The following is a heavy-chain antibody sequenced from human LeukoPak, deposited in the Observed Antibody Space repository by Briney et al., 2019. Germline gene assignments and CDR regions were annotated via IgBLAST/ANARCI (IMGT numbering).Heavy chain of an antibody. CDR1: GFTFSSYW. Sequence: PGGSLRLSCAASGFTFSSYWMSWVRQAPGKGLEWEVNIKQDGSEKYYVDSVKGRFTISRDNAKNSLYLQMNSLRAEDTAVYYCAREDGSHIWEVDYWGQGTLVTVSS. CDR3: AREDGSHIWEVDY. D-gene: IGHD5-24*01. CDR2: IKQDGSEK. J-gene: IGHJ4*02. V-gene: IGHV3-7*01.